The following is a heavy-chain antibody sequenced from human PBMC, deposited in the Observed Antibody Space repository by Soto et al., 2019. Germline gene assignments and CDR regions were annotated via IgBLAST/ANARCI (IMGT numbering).Heavy chain of an antibody. Sequence: GGSLRLSCAASGFTFTGYSMNWVRQAPGRGLEWVSSISSTTNYIYYADSMKGRFTISRDNAKNSVHLQMDSLSDEDTAVYYCARASIAGRRSGNDFEYWGQGTLVTVSS. D-gene: IGHD6-6*01. CDR2: ISSTTNYI. V-gene: IGHV3-21*06. CDR1: GFTFTGYS. CDR3: ARASIAGRRSGNDFEY. J-gene: IGHJ4*01.